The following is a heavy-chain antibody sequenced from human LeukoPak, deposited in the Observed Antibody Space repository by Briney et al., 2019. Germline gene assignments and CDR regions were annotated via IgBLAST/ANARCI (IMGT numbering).Heavy chain of an antibody. CDR2: ISGSDGST. D-gene: IGHD1-26*01. CDR1: GFTFSSYA. J-gene: IGHJ6*02. V-gene: IGHV3-23*01. CDR3: AKGEVGARGYYYGMDV. Sequence: GGSLRLSCAASGFTFSSYAMNWVRQAPGKGLEWVSAISGSDGSTYYSDSVKGRFTISRDISKNTLYLQMNSLRAEDTAVYYCAKGEVGARGYYYGMDVWGQGTTVTVSS.